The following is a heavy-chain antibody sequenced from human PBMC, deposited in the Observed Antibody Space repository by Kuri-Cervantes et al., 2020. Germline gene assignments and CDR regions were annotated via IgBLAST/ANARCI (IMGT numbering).Heavy chain of an antibody. D-gene: IGHD3-10*01. J-gene: IGHJ4*02. V-gene: IGHV4-31*03. CDR2: IYYSGST. CDR1: GGSISSGGYY. Sequence: LRLSCTVSGGSISSGGYYWSWIRQHPGKGLEWIGYIYYSGSTYYNPSLKSRVTISVDTSKNQFSLKLSSVTAADTAVYYCARSRITMVRGGSRTRGGVVDYWGQGTLVTVSS. CDR3: ARSRITMVRGGSRTRGGVVDY.